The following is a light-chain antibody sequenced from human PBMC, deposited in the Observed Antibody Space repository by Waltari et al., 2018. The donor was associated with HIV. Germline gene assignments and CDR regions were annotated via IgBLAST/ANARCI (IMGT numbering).Light chain of an antibody. CDR3: CSYAGSSTWV. CDR1: SSDVGSYNL. Sequence: QSALTQPASVSGSPGQSITISCPGTSSDVGSYNLVSWYQQHPGKAPKLMIYEVSKRPSGVSNRFSGSKSGNTASLTISGLQPEDEADYYCCSYAGSSTWVFGGGTKLTVL. CDR2: EVS. J-gene: IGLJ3*02. V-gene: IGLV2-23*02.